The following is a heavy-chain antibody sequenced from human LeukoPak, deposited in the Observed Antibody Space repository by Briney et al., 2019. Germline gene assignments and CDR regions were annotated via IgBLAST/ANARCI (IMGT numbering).Heavy chain of an antibody. CDR1: GDSVSSNSAA. CDR2: TYFRSKWFN. V-gene: IGHV6-1*01. J-gene: IGHJ2*01. CDR3: ARGVRYFDL. Sequence: SQTLSLTCAISGDSVSSNSAAWTWIRQSPSRGLEWLGRTYFRSKWFNDYALSVKSRITINPDTSKSQFSLQLNSVTPEDTAVYFCARGVRYFDLWGRGTLVTVSS.